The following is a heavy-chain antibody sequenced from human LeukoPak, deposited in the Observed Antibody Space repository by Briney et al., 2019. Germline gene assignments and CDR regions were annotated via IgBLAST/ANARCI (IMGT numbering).Heavy chain of an antibody. CDR2: INTNTGNP. Sequence: GASVKVSCKTSGYSFTDYPMNWVRQAPGQGPEWMGWINTNTGNPTYAQGFTGRFVFSLDTSVSTAYLQISSLKAEDTAVYYCARVWVTTTNQDGMDVWGQGTTVTVSS. J-gene: IGHJ6*02. CDR3: ARVWVTTTNQDGMDV. D-gene: IGHD1-1*01. V-gene: IGHV7-4-1*02. CDR1: GYSFTDYP.